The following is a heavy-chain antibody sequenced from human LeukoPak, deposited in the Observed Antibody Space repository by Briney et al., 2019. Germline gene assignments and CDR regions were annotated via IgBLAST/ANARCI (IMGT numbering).Heavy chain of an antibody. Sequence: PAETLSLTCSVSGGSISGYYWSWIRQPPGKGLEWIGSTHYSGSTNYNPSLKSRLTISVDTSKNQFSLKLSSVTAADTAVYYCATYFYGEYGSYYFDYWGQGTLVTVSS. J-gene: IGHJ4*02. CDR1: GGSISGYY. D-gene: IGHD4-17*01. CDR2: THYSGST. CDR3: ATYFYGEYGSYYFDY. V-gene: IGHV4-59*12.